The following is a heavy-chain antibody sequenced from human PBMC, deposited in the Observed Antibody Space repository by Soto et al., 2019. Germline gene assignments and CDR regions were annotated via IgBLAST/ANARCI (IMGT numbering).Heavy chain of an antibody. CDR1: GYTFTSYG. CDR3: ARDLRTRDDAFDI. V-gene: IGHV1-18*04. CDR2: ISAYNGNT. J-gene: IGHJ3*02. Sequence: ASVKVSCKASGYTFTSYGISWVRQAPGQGLEWMGWISAYNGNTDYAQKLQGRVTMTTDTSTSIAYMELRSLRSDDTAVYYCARDLRTRDDAFDIWGQGTMVTVSS.